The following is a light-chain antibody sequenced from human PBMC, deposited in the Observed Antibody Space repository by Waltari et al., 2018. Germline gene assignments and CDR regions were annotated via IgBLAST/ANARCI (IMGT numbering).Light chain of an antibody. CDR3: QQYVRSPYT. Sequence: EIVLTQSPGTLSLSPGERGTLSCRASQSVANNYLAWYQHRPGQAPRLLIYGASTRATGIPDRFTGSGSGTDFTLTLSRLEPADFAVYFCQQYVRSPYTFGQGTKLEIK. V-gene: IGKV3-20*01. J-gene: IGKJ2*01. CDR1: QSVANNY. CDR2: GAS.